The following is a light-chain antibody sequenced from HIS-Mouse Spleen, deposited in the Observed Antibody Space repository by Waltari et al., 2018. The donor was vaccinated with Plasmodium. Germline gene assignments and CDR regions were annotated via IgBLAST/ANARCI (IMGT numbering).Light chain of an antibody. J-gene: IGLJ3*02. CDR3: QSADSSGTPNWV. Sequence: SYELTQPPSVSVSPGQTARITCSGDALPKQYASWYQQKPGQAPALVIYKDSERPSGIPERFSGSSSGTTVTLTISGVQAEDEADYYCQSADSSGTPNWVFGGGTKLTVL. CDR1: ALPKQY. CDR2: KDS. V-gene: IGLV3-25*03.